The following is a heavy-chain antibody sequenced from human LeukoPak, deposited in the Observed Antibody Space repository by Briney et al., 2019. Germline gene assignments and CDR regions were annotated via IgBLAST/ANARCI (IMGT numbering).Heavy chain of an antibody. CDR1: GYTFTGYY. Sequence: ASVKVSCKASGYTFTGYYMHWVRQAPGQGLEWMGWINPNSGGTNYAQKFQGRVTMTRDTSISTAYMELSRLRSDDTAVYYCARVLEEWELQFDPWGQGTLVTVSS. CDR2: INPNSGGT. V-gene: IGHV1-2*02. CDR3: ARVLEEWELQFDP. J-gene: IGHJ5*02. D-gene: IGHD1-26*01.